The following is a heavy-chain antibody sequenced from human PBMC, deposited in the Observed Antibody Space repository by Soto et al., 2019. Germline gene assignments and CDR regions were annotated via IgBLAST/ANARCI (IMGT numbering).Heavy chain of an antibody. CDR3: SRRPDFRDHGWFDP. D-gene: IGHD4-17*01. CDR1: GGSIISTFYY. V-gene: IGHV4-39*01. Sequence: SETLSLTCTVSGGSIISTFYYWGWLRQPPGRGLEWIANIHYSGETHYSPSLKSRVAISVDTSKTQFSLTLDSVTAADTAVYYCSRRPDFRDHGWFDPWGQGILVTVSS. J-gene: IGHJ5*02. CDR2: IHYSGET.